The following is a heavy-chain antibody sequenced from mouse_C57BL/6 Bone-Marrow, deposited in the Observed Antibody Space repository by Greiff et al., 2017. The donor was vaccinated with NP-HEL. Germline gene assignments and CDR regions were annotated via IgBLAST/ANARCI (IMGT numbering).Heavy chain of an antibody. V-gene: IGHV5-17*01. CDR3: ARGYSNPFAY. CDR2: ISSGSSTI. D-gene: IGHD2-5*01. J-gene: IGHJ3*01. Sequence: EVKVVESGGGLVKPGGSLKLSCAASGFTFSDYGMHWVRQAPEKGLEWVAYISSGSSTIYYADTVKGRFTISRDNAKNTLFLQMTSLRSEDTAMYCCARGYSNPFAYWGQGTLVTVSA. CDR1: GFTFSDYG.